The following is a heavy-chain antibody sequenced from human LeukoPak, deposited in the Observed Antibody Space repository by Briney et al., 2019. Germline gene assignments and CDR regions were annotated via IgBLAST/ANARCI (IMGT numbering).Heavy chain of an antibody. CDR1: GYTFTSYG. Sequence: GASVKVSCKASGYTFTSYGISWVRQAPGQGLEWMGWISAYNGNTNYAQKLQGRVTMTTDTSTSTAYMELRSLRSNDTAVYYCARVPAAPSYWGYMDVWGKGTTVTVSS. D-gene: IGHD2-2*01. V-gene: IGHV1-18*01. J-gene: IGHJ6*03. CDR2: ISAYNGNT. CDR3: ARVPAAPSYWGYMDV.